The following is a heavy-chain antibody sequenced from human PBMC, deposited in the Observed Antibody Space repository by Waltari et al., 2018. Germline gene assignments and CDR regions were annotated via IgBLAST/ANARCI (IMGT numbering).Heavy chain of an antibody. CDR1: GFTFSSYG. J-gene: IGHJ6*03. CDR2: IRYDGSNK. D-gene: IGHD2-2*01. Sequence: QVQLVESGGGVVQPGGSLRLSCAASGFTFSSYGMHWVRQAPGKGLEWVTFIRYDGSNKYYADSVKGRSTISRDNSKNTLYLQMNSLRAEDTAVYYCAKDIGYCTGTSCYNYYFYMDVWGKGTTVTVSS. V-gene: IGHV3-30*02. CDR3: AKDIGYCTGTSCYNYYFYMDV.